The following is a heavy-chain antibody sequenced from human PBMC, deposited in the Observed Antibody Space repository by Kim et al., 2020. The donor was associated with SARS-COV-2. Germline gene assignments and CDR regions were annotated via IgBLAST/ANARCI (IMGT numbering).Heavy chain of an antibody. CDR1: GYSFTSYW. V-gene: IGHV5-10-1*01. D-gene: IGHD5-12*01. J-gene: IGHJ6*02. CDR3: ARDQPGYSGYASSFGGYYYGMDV. Sequence: GESLKISCKGSGYSFTSYWISWVRQMPGKGLEWMGRIDPSDSYTNYSPSFQGHVTISADKSISTAYLQWSSLKASDTAMYYCARDQPGYSGYASSFGGYYYGMDVWGQGNTVTVSS. CDR2: IDPSDSYT.